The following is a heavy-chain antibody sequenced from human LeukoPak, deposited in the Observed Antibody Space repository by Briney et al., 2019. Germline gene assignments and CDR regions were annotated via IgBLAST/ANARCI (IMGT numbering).Heavy chain of an antibody. CDR3: AKDLSYDILTGLSEGYSDY. CDR1: GFTFSSYA. D-gene: IGHD3-9*01. J-gene: IGHJ4*02. V-gene: IGHV3-23*01. CDR2: ISGSGGST. Sequence: GGSLRLSCAASGFTFSSYAMSWVRQAPGKGLEWVSAISGSGGSTYYADSVKGRFTISRGNSKNTLYLQMNSLRAEDTAVYYCAKDLSYDILTGLSEGYSDYWGQGTLVTVSS.